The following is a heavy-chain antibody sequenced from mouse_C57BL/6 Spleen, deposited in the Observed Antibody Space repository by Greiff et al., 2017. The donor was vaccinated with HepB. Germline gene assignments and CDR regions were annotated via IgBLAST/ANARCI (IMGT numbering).Heavy chain of an antibody. CDR2: ISSGSSTI. CDR1: GFTFSDYG. D-gene: IGHD1-1*01. V-gene: IGHV5-17*01. CDR3: ARREVAPYAMDY. Sequence: EVMLVESGGGLVKPGGSLKLSCAASGFTFSDYGMHWVRQAPEKGLEWVAYISSGSSTIYYADTVKGRFTISGDNAKNTLFLQMTSMRSEDTAMYYCARREVAPYAMDYWGQGTSVTVSS. J-gene: IGHJ4*01.